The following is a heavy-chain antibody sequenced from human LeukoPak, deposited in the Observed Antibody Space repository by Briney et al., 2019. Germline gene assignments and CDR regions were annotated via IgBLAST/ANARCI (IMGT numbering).Heavy chain of an antibody. Sequence: SETLSLTCTVSGGSISSSSYYWGWIRQPPGKGLGWIGSIYYSGSTYYNPSLKSRVTISVDTSKNQFSLKLSSVTAADTAVYYCARHLPSEQWLDGFGYYYMDVXXXXTXXXXSS. CDR2: IYYSGST. V-gene: IGHV4-39*01. D-gene: IGHD6-19*01. CDR3: ARHLPSEQWLDGFGYYYMDV. J-gene: IGHJ6*03. CDR1: GGSISSSSYY.